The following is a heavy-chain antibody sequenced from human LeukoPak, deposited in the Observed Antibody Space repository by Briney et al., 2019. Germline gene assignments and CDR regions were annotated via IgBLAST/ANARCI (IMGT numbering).Heavy chain of an antibody. J-gene: IGHJ5*02. CDR3: AKAGYCSSTSCYINWFDP. V-gene: IGHV3-23*01. Sequence: GGSLRLSCAASGFTFTSYAMSWVRQAPGRGLEWVSAISGSGGSTYYADSVKGRFTISRDKSKNTLYLQMNRLRAEDTAVYYCAKAGYCSSTSCYINWFDPWGQGTLVTVSS. CDR2: ISGSGGST. CDR1: GFTFTSYA. D-gene: IGHD2-2*02.